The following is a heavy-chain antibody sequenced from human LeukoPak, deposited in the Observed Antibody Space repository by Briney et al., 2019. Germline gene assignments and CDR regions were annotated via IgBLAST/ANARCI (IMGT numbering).Heavy chain of an antibody. CDR3: VRVHGGGY. V-gene: IGHV3-23*01. CDR2: LYGSTTEA. Sequence: PGGSLRLSCAASGFSFSVYTMNWVRQAPGRGLEWVSGLYGSTTEAFYADSVKGRFTISRDDSKNTLSLQMSSLRDEDTAVYYCVRVHGGGYWGQGTLVTVSS. J-gene: IGHJ4*02. CDR1: GFSFSVYT. D-gene: IGHD3-16*01.